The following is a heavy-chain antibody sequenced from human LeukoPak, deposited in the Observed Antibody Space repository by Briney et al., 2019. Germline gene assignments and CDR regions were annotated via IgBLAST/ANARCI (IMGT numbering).Heavy chain of an antibody. CDR2: ISGSGGPT. J-gene: IGHJ4*02. CDR1: GFTFSSYA. Sequence: GGSLRLSCAASGFTFSSYAMSWVRQAPGKGLEWVSGISGSGGPTYYADSVKGRFTISRDNANNSLYLQMNSLRADDTAVYYCARDLGARGYWGRGILVTVSS. D-gene: IGHD3-16*01. CDR3: ARDLGARGY. V-gene: IGHV3-23*01.